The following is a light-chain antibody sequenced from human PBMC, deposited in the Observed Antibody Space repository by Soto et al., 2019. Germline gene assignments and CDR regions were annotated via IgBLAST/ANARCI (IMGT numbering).Light chain of an antibody. CDR3: SSYTGDNSDYV. J-gene: IGLJ1*01. V-gene: IGLV2-14*01. CDR2: EVS. CDR1: SSDVGAYTS. Sequence: QSVLTQPASVSGSPGQSITISCTGTSSDVGAYTSVSWYQQHPGKAPKLMIYEVSNRPSGVSRRFSGSKSGNTASLTISGLQAEDEAHYYCSSYTGDNSDYVFGPGTKVTVL.